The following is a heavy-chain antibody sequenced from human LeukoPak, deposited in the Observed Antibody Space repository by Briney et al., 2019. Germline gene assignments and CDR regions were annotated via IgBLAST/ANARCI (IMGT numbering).Heavy chain of an antibody. CDR1: GGSISSYY. Sequence: SETLSLTCTVSGGSISSYYWSWIRQPPGKGLEWIGYIYYSGSTNYNPSLKSRVTISVDTSKNQFSLKLSSVTAADTAVYYCARVNGDYVYYYYYYMDVWGKGTTVTVSS. V-gene: IGHV4-59*01. CDR3: ARVNGDYVYYYYYYMDV. D-gene: IGHD4-17*01. CDR2: IYYSGST. J-gene: IGHJ6*03.